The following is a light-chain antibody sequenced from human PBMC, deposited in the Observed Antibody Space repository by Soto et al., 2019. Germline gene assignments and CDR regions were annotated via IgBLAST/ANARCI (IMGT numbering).Light chain of an antibody. CDR1: SSNIGAGYD. J-gene: IGLJ2*01. Sequence: QSVLTQPPSVSGAPGQRVTISCTGTSSNIGAGYDVHWYQHLPGTAPKLLIYGNIDRPSGVPDRFSGSKSGTSASLAITGLQAEDEADYYCQSYDTSLSGSVFGRGTKLTVL. CDR2: GNI. CDR3: QSYDTSLSGSV. V-gene: IGLV1-40*01.